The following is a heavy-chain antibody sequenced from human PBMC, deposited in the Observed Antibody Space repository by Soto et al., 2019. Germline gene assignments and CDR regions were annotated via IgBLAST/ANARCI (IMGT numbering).Heavy chain of an antibody. CDR3: AKDQRAVAPPYHFYYGMDV. Sequence: QVQLVESGGGVVQPGRSLRLSCAASGLTFSSYGIHWVRQAPGKGLEWVTVISSDGSSTYYADSVKGRFTISRDNSRNTLYLQMNSLRAEDTAVYYCAKDQRAVAPPYHFYYGMDVWGQGTTVTVSS. D-gene: IGHD2-15*01. CDR1: GLTFSSYG. J-gene: IGHJ6*02. V-gene: IGHV3-30*18. CDR2: ISSDGSST.